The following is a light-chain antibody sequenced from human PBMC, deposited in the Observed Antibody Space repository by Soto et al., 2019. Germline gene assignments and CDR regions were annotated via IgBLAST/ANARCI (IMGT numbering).Light chain of an antibody. CDR2: EGN. CDR1: SSDVGSYNL. J-gene: IGLJ1*01. Sequence: QSALTQPASVSGSPGQSITISCTGTSSDVGSYNLVSWYQQHPGKAPKLMIYEGNKRPSGVSNRFSGSKSANTASLTISWLQTEYEADYYCCSYAGTNTFVFGTGTKVTVL. CDR3: CSYAGTNTFV. V-gene: IGLV2-23*01.